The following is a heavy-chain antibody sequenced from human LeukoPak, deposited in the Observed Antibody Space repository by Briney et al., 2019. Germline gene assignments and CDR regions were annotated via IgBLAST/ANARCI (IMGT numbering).Heavy chain of an antibody. Sequence: SETLSLTCTVSGGSIRSSGYYWGWIRQPPGKGLEWIGYVYYSGITNYNPSLKSRVTISVDTSKRQFSLKVSSVTAADTAVYYCARRTASEDWYFDLWGRGTLVTVSS. CDR2: VYYSGIT. J-gene: IGHJ2*01. CDR1: GGSIRSSGYY. V-gene: IGHV4-61*05. CDR3: ARRTASEDWYFDL.